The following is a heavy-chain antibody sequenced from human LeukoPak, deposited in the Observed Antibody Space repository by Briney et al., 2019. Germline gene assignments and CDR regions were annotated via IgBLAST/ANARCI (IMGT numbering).Heavy chain of an antibody. J-gene: IGHJ4*02. CDR1: GFTFSGYA. D-gene: IGHD6-13*01. CDR3: AREGIAAAGDFDH. Sequence: GGSLRLSCVASGFTFSGYAMSWVRQSPGKGLEWVSMSVGTDSSYYADSVKGRLTISRDNSKNTLYLQMNSLRADDTAVYYCAREGIAAAGDFDHWGQGSLVTVSS. V-gene: IGHV3-23*01. CDR2: MSVGTDSS.